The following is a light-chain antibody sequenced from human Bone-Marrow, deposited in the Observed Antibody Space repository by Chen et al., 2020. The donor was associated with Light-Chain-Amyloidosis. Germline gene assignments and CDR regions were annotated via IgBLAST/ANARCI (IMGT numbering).Light chain of an antibody. CDR2: DDS. CDR3: QVWDKSSDRPV. V-gene: IGLV3-21*02. J-gene: IGLJ3*02. CDR1: KIGSTS. Sequence: SYVLTQPSSVSVAPGQTATIACGGNKIGSTSVHWYQQTPGQAPLLVVYDDSDRPSGIPQRLSGSNSANTATLTISRVEAGDEADYYGQVWDKSSDRPVFGGGTKLTVL.